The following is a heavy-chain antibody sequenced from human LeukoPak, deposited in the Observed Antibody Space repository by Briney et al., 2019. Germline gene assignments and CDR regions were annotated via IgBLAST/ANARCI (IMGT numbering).Heavy chain of an antibody. D-gene: IGHD6-13*01. CDR1: GFTFDDYA. Sequence: GGSLRLSCAASGFTFDDYAMHWVRQAPGKGLEWVFLISGDGGSTYYADSVKGRFTISRDNAKNSLYLQMNSLRAEDTALYYCARVPETREQLGAIDYWGQGTLVTVSS. CDR3: ARVPETREQLGAIDY. J-gene: IGHJ4*02. V-gene: IGHV3-43*02. CDR2: ISGDGGST.